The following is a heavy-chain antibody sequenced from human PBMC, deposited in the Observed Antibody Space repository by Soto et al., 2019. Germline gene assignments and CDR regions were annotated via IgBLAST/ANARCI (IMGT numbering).Heavy chain of an antibody. CDR1: GFTFSSYA. CDR2: ISGSGGST. CDR3: AKASGERITMVRGVIISDAFDI. Sequence: EVQLLESGGGLVQPGGSLRLSCAASGFTFSSYAMSWVRQAPGKGLEWVSAISGSGGSTYYADSVKGRFTISRDNSKNTLYLQRNSLRAEDTAVYYCAKASGERITMVRGVIISDAFDIWGQGTMVTVSS. V-gene: IGHV3-23*01. D-gene: IGHD3-10*01. J-gene: IGHJ3*02.